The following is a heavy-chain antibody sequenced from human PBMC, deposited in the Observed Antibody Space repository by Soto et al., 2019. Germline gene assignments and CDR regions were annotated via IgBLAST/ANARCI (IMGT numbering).Heavy chain of an antibody. CDR2: IVPNIGTV. Sequence: SVKVSCQASGGTLTNFINYPINWVRQAPGQGLEWMGGIVPNIGTVNYAQKFQGRVTITADKSTGTAYMELSSLRSEDTALYYCARRDTGGILRYFDNWGQGTLVTVSS. CDR3: ARRDTGGILRYFDN. CDR1: GGTLTNFINYP. V-gene: IGHV1-69*06. J-gene: IGHJ4*02. D-gene: IGHD2-8*02.